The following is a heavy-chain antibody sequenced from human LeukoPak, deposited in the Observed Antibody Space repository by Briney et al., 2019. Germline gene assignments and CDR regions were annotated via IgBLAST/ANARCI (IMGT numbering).Heavy chain of an antibody. J-gene: IGHJ4*02. Sequence: PSETLSLTCTVSGGSIRSYYWSWIRQPPGKGLEWIASISYSGSTNQNPSLKSRVTISVDTSKNRFSLQLNSLTAADTAVYYCARGKNYLDYWGQGTLVTVSS. CDR3: ARGKNYLDY. CDR2: ISYSGST. V-gene: IGHV4-59*01. CDR1: GGSIRSYY. D-gene: IGHD5-24*01.